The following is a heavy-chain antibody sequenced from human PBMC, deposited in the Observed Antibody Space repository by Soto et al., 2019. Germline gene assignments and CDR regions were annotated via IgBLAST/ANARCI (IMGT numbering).Heavy chain of an antibody. CDR3: ARDGPKQWLAYYYYYGMYV. CDR2: IIPIFGTA. CDR1: GGTFSSYA. D-gene: IGHD6-19*01. J-gene: IGHJ6*02. V-gene: IGHV1-69*01. Sequence: QVQLVQSGAEVKKPGSSVKVSCKASGGTFSSYAISWVRQAPGQGLEWMGGIIPIFGTANYAQKFQGRVTITADESTSTAYMELSSLRSEDTAVYYCARDGPKQWLAYYYYYGMYVWGQGTTVTVSS.